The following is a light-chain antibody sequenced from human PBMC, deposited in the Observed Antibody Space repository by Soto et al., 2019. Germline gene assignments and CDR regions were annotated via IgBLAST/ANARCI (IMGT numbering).Light chain of an antibody. J-gene: IGLJ2*01. V-gene: IGLV2-8*01. Sequence: QTALTQPPSASGSPGQSVTISCTGTSSDVGAYNYVSWYQQHPGKAPKLMIYEVSKRPSGVPDRFSGSKSGNTASLTVSGLQAEDEADYCCCSYTDSNILVFSGRTKLTVL. CDR2: EVS. CDR1: SSDVGAYNY. CDR3: CSYTDSNILV.